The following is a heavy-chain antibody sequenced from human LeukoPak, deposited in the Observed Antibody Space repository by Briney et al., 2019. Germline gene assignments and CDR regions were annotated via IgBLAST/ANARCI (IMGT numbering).Heavy chain of an antibody. CDR2: ISSSSSYI. J-gene: IGHJ6*03. D-gene: IGHD3-10*01. V-gene: IGHV3-11*06. CDR1: GFTFSDYY. Sequence: GGSLSLSCAASGFTFSDYYMSWIRQAPGKGLEWVSSISSSSSYIYYADSVKGRFTISRDNAKNSLYLQMNSLRAEDTAVYYCARFGSASAIYYYYMDVWGKGTTVTVSS. CDR3: ARFGSASAIYYYYMDV.